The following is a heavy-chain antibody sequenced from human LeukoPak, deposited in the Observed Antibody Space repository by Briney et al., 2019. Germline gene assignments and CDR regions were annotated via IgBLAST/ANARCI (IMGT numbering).Heavy chain of an antibody. CDR3: ARPNYRNIAARPGFDY. CDR1: GYTFTGYY. J-gene: IGHJ4*02. D-gene: IGHD6-6*01. V-gene: IGHV1-2*02. Sequence: GASVKVSCKASGYTFTGYYMHWVRQAPGQGLEWMGWINPNSGGTNYAQKFQGRVTMTRDTSISTAYMELSRLRSDDTAVYYCARPNYRNIAARPGFDYWGQGTLVTVSS. CDR2: INPNSGGT.